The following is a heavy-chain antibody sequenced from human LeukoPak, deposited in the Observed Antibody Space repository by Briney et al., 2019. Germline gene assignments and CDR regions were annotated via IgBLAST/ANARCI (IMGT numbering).Heavy chain of an antibody. Sequence: SETLSLTCTVSGGSISSYYWSWIRQPAGKGLEWIGRIYTSGSTNYNPSLKSRDTMSVDTSKNQFSLKLSSVTAAGTAVYYCARDPTHDLGYCSGGSCFNWFDPWGQGTLVTVSS. CDR2: IYTSGST. CDR1: GGSISSYY. D-gene: IGHD2-15*01. CDR3: ARDPTHDLGYCSGGSCFNWFDP. V-gene: IGHV4-4*07. J-gene: IGHJ5*02.